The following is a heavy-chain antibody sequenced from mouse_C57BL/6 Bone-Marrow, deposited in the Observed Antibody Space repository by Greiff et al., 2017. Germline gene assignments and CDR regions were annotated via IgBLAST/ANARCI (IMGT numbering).Heavy chain of an antibody. J-gene: IGHJ4*01. D-gene: IGHD4-1*01. Sequence: LEWFGGILPGRGSTNYNEKFKGKATFTADTSSYTAYLQLISLTTEDSAIYYCQRWEYAMDYWGQGTSVTVSS. V-gene: IGHV1-9*01. CDR2: ILPGRGST. CDR3: QRWEYAMDY.